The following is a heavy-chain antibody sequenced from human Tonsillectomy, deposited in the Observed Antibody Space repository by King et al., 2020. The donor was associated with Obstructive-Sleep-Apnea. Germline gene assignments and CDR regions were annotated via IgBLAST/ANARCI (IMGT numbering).Heavy chain of an antibody. V-gene: IGHV3-30*02. J-gene: IGHJ4*02. CDR3: AKGLAAPGTPQDY. Sequence: QLVQSGGGVVQPGGSLRLSCAASGFTFSNYGMHWVRQAAGKGLEWGAFMHYDGSNKYYADSVKGRFTISRDNSKNTLYLQMKSMRAEDTAVYYCAKGLAAPGTPQDYWGQGTLVTVSS. CDR1: GFTFSNYG. D-gene: IGHD6-13*01. CDR2: MHYDGSNK.